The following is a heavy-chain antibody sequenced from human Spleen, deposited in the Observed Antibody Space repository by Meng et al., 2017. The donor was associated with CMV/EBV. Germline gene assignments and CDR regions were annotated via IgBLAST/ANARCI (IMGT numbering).Heavy chain of an antibody. CDR1: GGSFSGYY. CDR2: INHSGST. Sequence: GSLRLSCAVYGGSFSGYYWSWIRQLPGEGLEWIGEINHSGSTNYNPSLKSRVTISVDTSKNQFSLKLSSVTAADTPVYYCARRQDSSAQWGAFDIWGQGTMVTVSS. V-gene: IGHV4-34*01. J-gene: IGHJ3*02. CDR3: ARRQDSSAQWGAFDI. D-gene: IGHD3-22*01.